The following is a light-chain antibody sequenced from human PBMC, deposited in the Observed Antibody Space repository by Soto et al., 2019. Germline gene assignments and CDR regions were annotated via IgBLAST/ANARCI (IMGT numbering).Light chain of an antibody. CDR3: KQRSNWLT. J-gene: IGKJ5*01. CDR2: DAS. CDR1: QSVSSY. Sequence: EIVMTPSPSTLSVSAGERATLSCRASQSVSSYLAWYQQKPGQAPRLLICDASNLHSGVPARFSGSGSGTDSPPTISRLEHEDVAVYCRKQRSNWLTFGQGTRLEIK. V-gene: IGKV3-11*01.